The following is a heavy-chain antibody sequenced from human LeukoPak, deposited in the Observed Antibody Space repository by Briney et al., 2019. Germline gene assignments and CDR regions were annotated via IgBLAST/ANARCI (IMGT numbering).Heavy chain of an antibody. J-gene: IGHJ4*02. Sequence: PGGSLRLSCAASGFTFTSYAMSWVRQAPGKGLEWVSTINKNGGTTYYADSVKGRFTISRDNSKNTLYLQMNSLRAEDTAVYYCATLNAPSDTVTYWDEGDYWGQGTLVTVSS. CDR2: INKNGGTT. D-gene: IGHD4-17*01. CDR1: GFTFTSYA. CDR3: ATLNAPSDTVTYWDEGDY. V-gene: IGHV3-23*01.